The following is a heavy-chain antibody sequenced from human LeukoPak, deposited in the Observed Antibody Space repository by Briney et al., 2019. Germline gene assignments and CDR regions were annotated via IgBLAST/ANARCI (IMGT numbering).Heavy chain of an antibody. Sequence: GGSLRLSCAASGFTVSSSYMTWVRQAPGRGLEWVSVIYSGGSTYYADSVKGRFTISRDNSKNTVYLEMNSLRAVDTALYYCARARDRWELRGVFDYWGQGTLVTVSS. J-gene: IGHJ4*02. CDR3: ARARDRWELRGVFDY. CDR1: GFTVSSSY. V-gene: IGHV3-66*01. CDR2: IYSGGST. D-gene: IGHD1-26*01.